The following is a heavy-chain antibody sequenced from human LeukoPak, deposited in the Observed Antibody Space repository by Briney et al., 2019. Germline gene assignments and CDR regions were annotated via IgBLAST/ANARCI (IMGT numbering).Heavy chain of an antibody. J-gene: IGHJ4*02. V-gene: IGHV1-69*04. Sequence: SVKVSCKASGGTFSSYAISWVRQAPGQGLEWMGRIIPILGIANYAQKFQGRVTITADKSTSTAYMELSSLRSEDTAVYYRARDPHHDYGGSPIDYWGQGTLVTVSS. CDR1: GGTFSSYA. CDR2: IIPILGIA. CDR3: ARDPHHDYGGSPIDY. D-gene: IGHD4-23*01.